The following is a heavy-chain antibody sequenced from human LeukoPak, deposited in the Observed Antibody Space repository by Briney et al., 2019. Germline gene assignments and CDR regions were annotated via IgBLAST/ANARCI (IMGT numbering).Heavy chain of an antibody. CDR1: GFTFSSYS. Sequence: GGSLRLSCAASGFTFSSYSMNWVCQAPGKGLEWVSSISSSSSYIYYADSVKGRFTISRDNAKNSLYLQLNSLRAEDTAVYYCARDSTDWAFDIWGQGTMVTVSS. J-gene: IGHJ3*02. D-gene: IGHD2-21*01. CDR2: ISSSSSYI. V-gene: IGHV3-21*04. CDR3: ARDSTDWAFDI.